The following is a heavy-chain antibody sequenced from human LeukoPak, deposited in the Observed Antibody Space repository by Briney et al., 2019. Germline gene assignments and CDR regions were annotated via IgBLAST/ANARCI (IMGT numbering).Heavy chain of an antibody. V-gene: IGHV1-18*01. J-gene: IGHJ3*02. CDR2: INPYNGDT. CDR1: GYTFNNYI. CDR3: ATLPSIAAYDAFDI. Sequence: ASVKVSCKAFGYTFNNYIIIWVRQAPGQGLQWVAWINPYNGDTDSALNLRDRVTMTTDTSTTTAYLQLTSLTSDDTAVYYCATLPSIAAYDAFDIWGQGTMVTVSS. D-gene: IGHD6-6*01.